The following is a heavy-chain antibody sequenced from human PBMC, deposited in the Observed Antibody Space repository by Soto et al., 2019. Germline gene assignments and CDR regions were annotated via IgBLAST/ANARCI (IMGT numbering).Heavy chain of an antibody. D-gene: IGHD5-18*01. CDR1: GFTFSDSA. CDR3: TSRRDWTAVDPLDY. Sequence: EVQLVESGGGLVQPGGSLKLSCAASGFTFSDSAMHWVRQASGKGLEWVGRIRNKTNNYATAYTASAKGRFTISRDDSKNTVYLQMNSLKIDDTAVYYCTSRRDWTAVDPLDYWGQGTLVTVSS. CDR2: IRNKTNNYAT. J-gene: IGHJ4*02. V-gene: IGHV3-73*02.